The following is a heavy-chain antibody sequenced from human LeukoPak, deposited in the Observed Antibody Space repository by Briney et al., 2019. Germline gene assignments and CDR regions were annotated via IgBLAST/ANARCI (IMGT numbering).Heavy chain of an antibody. J-gene: IGHJ3*02. CDR1: GFTFSSYG. CDR3: ARDFCSGGSCYPDAFDI. D-gene: IGHD2-15*01. CDR2: IWYDGTNT. V-gene: IGHV3-33*01. Sequence: GRSLTLSCSASGFTFSSYGIHSVRQAPGKGLGWVAVIWYDGTNTYYADSVKCRFTISRHNSKNTLYLQMNSLRAEDTAVYYCARDFCSGGSCYPDAFDIWGQGTMVTVSS.